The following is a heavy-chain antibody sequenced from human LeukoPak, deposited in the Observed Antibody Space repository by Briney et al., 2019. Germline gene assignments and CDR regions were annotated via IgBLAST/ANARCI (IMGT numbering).Heavy chain of an antibody. J-gene: IGHJ4*02. CDR1: GFTFRSYA. D-gene: IGHD2-21*02. Sequence: GGSLRLSCAASGFTFRSYAMHWVRQAPGKGLEWVSAISGSGGSTYYADSVKGRFTISRDNSKNTLYLQMNSLRAEDTAVYYCAKEEPSIVVVTPYLRYWGQGTLVTVSS. V-gene: IGHV3-23*01. CDR3: AKEEPSIVVVTPYLRY. CDR2: ISGSGGST.